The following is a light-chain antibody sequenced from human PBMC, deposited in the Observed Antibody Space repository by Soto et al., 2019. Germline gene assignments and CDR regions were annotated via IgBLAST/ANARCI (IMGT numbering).Light chain of an antibody. V-gene: IGKV3-20*01. J-gene: IGKJ1*01. CDR3: QRYGSSPTWT. CDR2: RAS. Sequence: EIVLTQSPGTLSLSPGERATLSSRASDYLSSNYLAWYQQKPGQAPRLLIYRASSRATGVPDRFSGSGSGTDFTLTISRLESEGFAVYFCQRYGSSPTWTFGQGTKVES. CDR1: DYLSSNY.